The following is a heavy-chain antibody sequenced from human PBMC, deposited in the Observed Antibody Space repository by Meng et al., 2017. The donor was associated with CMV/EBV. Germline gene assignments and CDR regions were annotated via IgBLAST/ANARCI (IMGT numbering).Heavy chain of an antibody. CDR2: INHSGST. Sequence: GSLRLSCAVYGGSFSGYYWSWIRQPPGKGLEWIGEINHSGSTNYNPSLKSRVTISVDTSKNQFSLKLSSVTAADTAVYYCARSRYCSGTSCYRGNYYYYGMDVWGQGTTVTVSS. CDR1: GGSFSGYY. J-gene: IGHJ6*02. V-gene: IGHV4-34*01. D-gene: IGHD2-2*02. CDR3: ARSRYCSGTSCYRGNYYYYGMDV.